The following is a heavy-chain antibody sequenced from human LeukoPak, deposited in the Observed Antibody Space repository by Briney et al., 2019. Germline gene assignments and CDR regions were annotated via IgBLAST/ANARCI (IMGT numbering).Heavy chain of an antibody. CDR1: GGTFSSYA. V-gene: IGHV1-69*13. D-gene: IGHD6-6*01. CDR3: ARADSSSSEWDY. Sequence: ASVKLSCKASGGTFSSYAISWVRQAPGQGLEWMGGIIPIFGTANYAQKFQGRVTITADESTSTAYMELSSLRSEDTAVYYCARADSSSSEWDYWGQGTLVTVSS. J-gene: IGHJ4*02. CDR2: IIPIFGTA.